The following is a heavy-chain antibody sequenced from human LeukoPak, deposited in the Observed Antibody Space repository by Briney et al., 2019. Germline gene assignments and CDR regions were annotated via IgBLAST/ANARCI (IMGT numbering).Heavy chain of an antibody. Sequence: GASVKVSCKVSGYTLTELSMHWVRQAPRKGLEWMGGFDLEDGEIIYAQKFQGRVTMTEDTSTGTAYMELSSLRSEDTAVYYCATDWSYGSGSFSWFDPWGQGTLVTVSS. J-gene: IGHJ5*02. CDR3: ATDWSYGSGSFSWFDP. CDR2: FDLEDGEI. CDR1: GYTLTELS. D-gene: IGHD3-10*01. V-gene: IGHV1-24*01.